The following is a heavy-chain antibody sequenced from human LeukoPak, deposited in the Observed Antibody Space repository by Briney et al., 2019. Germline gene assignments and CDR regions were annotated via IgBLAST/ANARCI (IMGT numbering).Heavy chain of an antibody. D-gene: IGHD1-26*01. Sequence: GASVKVSCKASGYTFTGYYMHWVRQAPGQGLEWMGWINPNSGGTNYAQKFQGRVTMTRGTSISTAYMELSRLRSDDTAVYYCARGIVGAKGDWFDPWGQGTLVTVSS. CDR3: ARGIVGAKGDWFDP. V-gene: IGHV1-2*02. CDR1: GYTFTGYY. CDR2: INPNSGGT. J-gene: IGHJ5*02.